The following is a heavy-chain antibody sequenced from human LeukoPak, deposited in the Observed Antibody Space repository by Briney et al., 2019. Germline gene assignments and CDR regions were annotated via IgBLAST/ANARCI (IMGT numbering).Heavy chain of an antibody. V-gene: IGHV1-18*01. CDR3: AREPYYYDSSGYYYYFDY. D-gene: IGHD3-22*01. J-gene: IGHJ4*02. CDR1: GYTFTRYG. CDR2: ISAYNGNT. Sequence: ASVKVSCKASGYTFTRYGISWVRQAPGQGLEWMGWISAYNGNTNYAQKLQGRVTMTTDTSTSTAYMELRSLRSDDTAVYYCAREPYYYDSSGYYYYFDYWGQGTLVTVSS.